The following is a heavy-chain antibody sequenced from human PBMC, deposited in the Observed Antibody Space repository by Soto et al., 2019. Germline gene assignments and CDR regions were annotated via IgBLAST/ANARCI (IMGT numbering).Heavy chain of an antibody. V-gene: IGHV1-18*01. CDR2: INPYNSNT. J-gene: IGHJ4*02. D-gene: IGHD1-1*01. CDR3: TRVDAYNQPNFGY. CDR1: GYTFTSYT. Sequence: QVQLVQSGAEVKKPGASVKVSCKASGYTFTSYTITWVRQAPGQGLEWMGWINPYNSNTNYAQKFQDRVTMTTDTSTSTAYMERRILRSDDTAVYYCTRVDAYNQPNFGYWGQGTLVTVSS.